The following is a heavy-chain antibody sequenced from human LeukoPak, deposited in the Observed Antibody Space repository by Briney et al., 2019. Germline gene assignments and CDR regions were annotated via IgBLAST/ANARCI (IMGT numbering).Heavy chain of an antibody. CDR2: INHSGSS. CDR1: GGSFSGYY. D-gene: IGHD6-19*01. Sequence: PSETLSLTCAVYGGSFSGYYWSWIRQPPGKGLEWIGEINHSGSSNYNPSLKSRVTISVDTSKNQFSLKLSSVTAADTAVYYCASGVYSSGWYGRYYYYYMDVWGKGTTVTVPS. CDR3: ASGVYSSGWYGRYYYYYMDV. V-gene: IGHV4-34*01. J-gene: IGHJ6*03.